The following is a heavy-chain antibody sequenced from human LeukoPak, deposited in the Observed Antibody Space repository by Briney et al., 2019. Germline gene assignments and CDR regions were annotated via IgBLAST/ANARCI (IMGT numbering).Heavy chain of an antibody. J-gene: IGHJ4*02. Sequence: SVKVSCKASGGTLSSYAISWVRQAPGQGLEWMGGIIPIFGTANYAQKFQGRVTITADESTSTAYMELSSLRSEDTAVYYCARQIVKGIMRDKIDYWGQGTLVTVSS. CDR3: ARQIVKGIMRDKIDY. CDR2: IIPIFGTA. V-gene: IGHV1-69*01. CDR1: GGTLSSYA. D-gene: IGHD5-24*01.